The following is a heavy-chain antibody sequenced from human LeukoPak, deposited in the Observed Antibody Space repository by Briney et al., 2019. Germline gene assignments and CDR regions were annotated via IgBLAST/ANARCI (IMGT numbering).Heavy chain of an antibody. Sequence: GGSLRLSCAASGFAFSSYAMIWVRQAPGKGLEWFSAVSSTGGGTHYADSVKGRFTISRDNSKNTMYLQMNILRAEDTAVYYCARDRQYTGYDLGDYWGQGTLVTVSS. CDR1: GFAFSSYA. V-gene: IGHV3-23*01. J-gene: IGHJ4*02. D-gene: IGHD5-12*01. CDR3: ARDRQYTGYDLGDY. CDR2: VSSTGGGT.